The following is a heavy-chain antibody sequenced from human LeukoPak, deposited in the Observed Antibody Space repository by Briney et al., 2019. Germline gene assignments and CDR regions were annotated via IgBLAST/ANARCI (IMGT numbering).Heavy chain of an antibody. V-gene: IGHV1-2*02. CDR3: AREYYYGSGSYPPHFDY. CDR2: INPNSGGT. J-gene: IGHJ4*02. Sequence: GASVKVSCKASGYTFTGYYMHWVRQAPGQGLEWMGWINPNSGGTNYAQKFQGRVTMTRDTSISTAYMELSRLRSDDTAVYYCAREYYYGSGSYPPHFDYWGQGTLVTVSS. CDR1: GYTFTGYY. D-gene: IGHD3-10*01.